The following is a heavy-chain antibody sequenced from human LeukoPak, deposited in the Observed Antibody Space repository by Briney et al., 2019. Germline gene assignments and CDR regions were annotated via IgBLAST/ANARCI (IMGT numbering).Heavy chain of an antibody. CDR1: GFTFSSYC. Sequence: GALRLSCAASGFTFSSYCMSWVRQAPAKGLEWVANIKEDGSVKYYVDSVKGRFTISRDNGKNSLYLQMNSLRADDTAVYYCGREVPGGATILDCWGQGTLVTVSS. J-gene: IGHJ4*02. V-gene: IGHV3-7*04. CDR2: IKEDGSVK. D-gene: IGHD1-26*01. CDR3: GREVPGGATILDC.